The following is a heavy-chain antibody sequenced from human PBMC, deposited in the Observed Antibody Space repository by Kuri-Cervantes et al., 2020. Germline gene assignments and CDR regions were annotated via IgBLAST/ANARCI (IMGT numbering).Heavy chain of an antibody. CDR3: ARGGGYYTFDY. J-gene: IGHJ4*02. D-gene: IGHD3-3*01. CDR2: ISSSSSTI. Sequence: GGSLRLSCAASGFTFSYYSMNWVRQAPGKGLEWVSYISSSSSTIYYADSVKGRFTISRDNAKNSLYLQMNSLRAEDTAVYYCARGGGYYTFDYWGQGTLVTVSS. CDR1: GFTFSYYS. V-gene: IGHV3-48*01.